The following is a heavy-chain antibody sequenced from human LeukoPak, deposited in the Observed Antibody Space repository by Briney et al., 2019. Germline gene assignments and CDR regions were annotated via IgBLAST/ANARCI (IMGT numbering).Heavy chain of an antibody. J-gene: IGHJ4*02. V-gene: IGHV3-7*01. CDR3: ARDVHGTLDF. D-gene: IGHD1-26*01. Sequence: GGSLRLSCGAFGFSLSNYWMAWVRQGPGKGLEWVANIRQDGGDKGHADSVKDRFTISRDNAKNSVYLQMNSLGADDSGLYYCARDVHGTLDFWGQGILVTVSS. CDR2: IRQDGGDK. CDR1: GFSLSNYW.